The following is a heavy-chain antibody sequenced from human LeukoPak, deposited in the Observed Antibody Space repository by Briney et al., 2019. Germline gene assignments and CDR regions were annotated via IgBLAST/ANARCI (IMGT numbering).Heavy chain of an antibody. CDR1: GGSISSYY. J-gene: IGHJ4*02. Sequence: SETLSLTCIVSGGSISSYYWSWIRQPPRKGREWSGYSYYSGSTDYNTSLKSRVTISVDTSKNQFSLKLNSVTAADTAVYYCARVGDSSGYSAVDYWGEGTLVTVS. CDR3: ARVGDSSGYSAVDY. V-gene: IGHV4-59*01. D-gene: IGHD3-22*01. CDR2: SYYSGST.